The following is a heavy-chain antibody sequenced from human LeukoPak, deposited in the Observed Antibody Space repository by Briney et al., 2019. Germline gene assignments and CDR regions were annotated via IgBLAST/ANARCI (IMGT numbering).Heavy chain of an antibody. CDR2: INPSGGST. Sequence: ASVKVSCKASGYTFTNYFIHWVRQAPGQGLEWMGIINPSGGSTDYAQKFQGRVSMTRDTSTSTVYMGLSSLGSEDTAVYYCARAAAGSDYFDCWGQGTLVTVSS. CDR3: ARAAAGSDYFDC. D-gene: IGHD6-13*01. CDR1: GYTFTNYF. V-gene: IGHV1-46*01. J-gene: IGHJ4*02.